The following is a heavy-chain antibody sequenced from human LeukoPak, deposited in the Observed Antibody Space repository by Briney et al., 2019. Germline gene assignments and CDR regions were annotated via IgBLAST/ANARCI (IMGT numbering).Heavy chain of an antibody. CDR2: ISAYNGNT. D-gene: IGHD2-2*01. V-gene: IGHV1-18*01. CDR3: ARARVVPYYYYYMDV. Sequence: AASVKVSCKASGYTFISYGISWVRQAPGQGLEWMGWISAYNGNTNYAQKLQGRVTMTTDTSTSTAYMELRSLRSDDTAVYYCARARVVPYYYYYMDVWGKGTTVTISS. CDR1: GYTFISYG. J-gene: IGHJ6*03.